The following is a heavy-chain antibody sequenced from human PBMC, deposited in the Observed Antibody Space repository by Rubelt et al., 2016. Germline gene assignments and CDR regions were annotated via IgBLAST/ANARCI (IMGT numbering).Heavy chain of an antibody. V-gene: IGHV4-61*01. Sequence: QVQLQESGPGLVKPSETLSLTCTVSGDSISSASSYWSWIRQSPGKGLEWIGEINHSGSTNYNPSLKSRVTISVDTSKHQSSVRRCAVTAEETALFYWAKLRRGTYDYVGMDVWGQGTTVTVSS. D-gene: IGHD1-7*01. J-gene: IGHJ6*02. CDR3: AKLRRGTYDYVGMDV. CDR1: GDSISSASSY. CDR2: INHSGST.